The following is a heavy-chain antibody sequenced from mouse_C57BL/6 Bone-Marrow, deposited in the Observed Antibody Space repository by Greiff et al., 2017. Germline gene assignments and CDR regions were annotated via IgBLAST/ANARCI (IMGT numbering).Heavy chain of an antibody. CDR3: VSSYFYWYFDV. Sequence: DVHLVESGGGLVQPKGSLKLSCAASGFGFNTYAMNWVRQAPGKGLEWVARIRSKSNNYATYYADSVKDRFTISRDDSESMLYLQMNNLKTEDTAMYYCVSSYFYWYFDVWGTGTTVTVSS. V-gene: IGHV10-1*01. D-gene: IGHD1-1*01. J-gene: IGHJ1*03. CDR1: GFGFNTYA. CDR2: IRSKSNNYAT.